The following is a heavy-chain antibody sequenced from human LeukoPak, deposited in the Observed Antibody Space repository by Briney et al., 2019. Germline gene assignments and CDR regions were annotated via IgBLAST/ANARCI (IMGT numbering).Heavy chain of an antibody. Sequence: ASVKVSCKASGYTFTSYGISWVRQAPGQGLEWMGWINPNSGGTNYAQKFQGRVTMTRDTSISTAYMELSRLRSDDTAVYYCARDHYYGSGSYFLRSNNWFDPWGQGTLVTVSS. CDR1: GYTFTSYG. CDR3: ARDHYYGSGSYFLRSNNWFDP. D-gene: IGHD3-10*01. V-gene: IGHV1-2*02. CDR2: INPNSGGT. J-gene: IGHJ5*02.